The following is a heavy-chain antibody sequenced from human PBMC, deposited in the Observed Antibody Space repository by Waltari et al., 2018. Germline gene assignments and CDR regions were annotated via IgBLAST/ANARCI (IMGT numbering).Heavy chain of an antibody. J-gene: IGHJ3*02. D-gene: IGHD1-26*01. CDR1: GYSFTSYW. CDR3: ASATNGSPTIAFDI. Sequence: EVQLVQSGAEVKKPGESLKISCKGSGYSFTSYWIGWVRQMPGKGLEWLGIIYPVYSDTRYSPSFQGLVTIAADKSISTAYLQGSSLKASDTAMYYCASATNGSPTIAFDIWGQGTMVTVSS. V-gene: IGHV5-51*03. CDR2: IYPVYSDT.